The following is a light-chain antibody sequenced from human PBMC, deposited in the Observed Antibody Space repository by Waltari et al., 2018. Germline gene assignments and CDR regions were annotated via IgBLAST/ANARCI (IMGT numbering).Light chain of an antibody. CDR2: KAS. Sequence: DIQMTQSPSTLSASVGDRVTITCRASQTLNRCLAWYQQKPGKAPKLLIYKASTLQSGVPSRFSGSDSGTQFALTSTGLQAEDFATYYCQQYHSYPYTFGQGTKLEIK. V-gene: IGKV1-5*03. J-gene: IGKJ2*01. CDR3: QQYHSYPYT. CDR1: QTLNRC.